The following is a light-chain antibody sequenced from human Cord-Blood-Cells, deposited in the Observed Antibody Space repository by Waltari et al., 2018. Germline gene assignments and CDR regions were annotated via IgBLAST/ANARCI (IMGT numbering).Light chain of an antibody. CDR3: QTWGTGIHV. V-gene: IGLV4-69*01. Sequence: QLVLTQSPSPSASLGASVKLTCTLSSGHSSYAIAWHQQQPEKGPRYLMRLNSDGSHSKGDGIPDRFSGSSSGAERYLTISSLQSEDEADYYCQTWGTGIHVFGGGTKLTVL. J-gene: IGLJ3*02. CDR1: SGHSSYA. CDR2: LNSDGSH.